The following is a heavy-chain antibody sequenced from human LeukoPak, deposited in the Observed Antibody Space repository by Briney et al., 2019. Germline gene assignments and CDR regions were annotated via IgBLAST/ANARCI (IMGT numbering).Heavy chain of an antibody. D-gene: IGHD3-22*01. CDR2: NYYSGST. Sequence: SETLSRTCTVSGDSISSYYWSWIRQPPGKGLEWIGYNYYSGSTNYNPSLKSRVTISVDTSKNQFSLKLSSVTAADTAVYYCARGGYYYDSSGYWGAFDIWGQGTMVTVSS. CDR3: ARGGYYYDSSGYWGAFDI. CDR1: GDSISSYY. J-gene: IGHJ3*02. V-gene: IGHV4-59*01.